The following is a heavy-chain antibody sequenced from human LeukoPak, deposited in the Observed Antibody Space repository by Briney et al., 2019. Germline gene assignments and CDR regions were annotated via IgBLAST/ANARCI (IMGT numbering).Heavy chain of an antibody. Sequence: GGSPRLSCVVSGFAVSSNSMSWVRQAPGKGLEWVSILYNGGGANYADSVRGRFTISRDNSRNTLFLQMTSLRADDTAVYYSARRDTTGWYHHFDYWGQGTQVTVSS. CDR2: LYNGGGA. V-gene: IGHV3-53*01. CDR3: ARRDTTGWYHHFDY. D-gene: IGHD6-19*01. J-gene: IGHJ4*02. CDR1: GFAVSSNS.